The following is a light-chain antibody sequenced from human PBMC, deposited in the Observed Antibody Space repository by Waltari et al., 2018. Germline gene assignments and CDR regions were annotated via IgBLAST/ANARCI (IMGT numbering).Light chain of an antibody. J-gene: IGLJ3*02. CDR2: DVS. CDR1: SSDVGGHNY. V-gene: IGLV2-14*01. Sequence: QSALTQPASVSGSPGQSITISCTGTSSDVGGHNYVSWYQQHPGKAPKLMIYDVSNRPSWVCNRFSGSKSGITASLTISGLQAEDEAYYYCSSYTSSSTLVFGGGTKLTVL. CDR3: SSYTSSSTLV.